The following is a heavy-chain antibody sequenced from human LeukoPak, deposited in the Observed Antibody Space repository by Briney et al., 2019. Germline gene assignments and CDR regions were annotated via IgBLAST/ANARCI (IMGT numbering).Heavy chain of an antibody. CDR3: ARDSHSSYYDFCSDAFDI. CDR2: ISAYNGNT. D-gene: IGHD3-3*01. CDR1: GYTFTSYG. V-gene: IGHV1-18*01. Sequence: ASVKVSCKASGYTFTSYGISWVRQAPGQGLEWMGWISAYNGNTNYAQKLQGRVTMTTDTSTSTAYMELRSLRSDDTAVYYCARDSHSSYYDFCSDAFDIWGQGTMVTVSS. J-gene: IGHJ3*02.